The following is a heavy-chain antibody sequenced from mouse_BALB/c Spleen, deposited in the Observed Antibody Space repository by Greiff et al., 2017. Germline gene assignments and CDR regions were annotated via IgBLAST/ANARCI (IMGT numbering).Heavy chain of an antibody. CDR3: ARSRDGNSGYYAMDY. V-gene: IGHV2-9*02. CDR1: GFSLTSSG. CDR2: IWAGGST. D-gene: IGHD2-1*01. Sequence: QVQLKESGPGLVAPSQSLSITCTVSGFSLTSSGVHWVRPPPGKGLEWLGVIWAGGSTNYNSALMSRLSISKDNSKSQVFLKMNSLQTDDTAMYYCARSRDGNSGYYAMDYWGQGTSVTVSS. J-gene: IGHJ4*01.